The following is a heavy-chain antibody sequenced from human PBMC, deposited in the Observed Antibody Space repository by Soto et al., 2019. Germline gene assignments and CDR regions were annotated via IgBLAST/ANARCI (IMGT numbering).Heavy chain of an antibody. CDR3: ASVVPGAEAYFGP. Sequence: ASVKVSCKTSGYTFSNYGITWVRQAPGQPLEWLGWISLYSDGTNYAQKFQGRVSMTTDTSTTTAYMELRSLRSDDTAVYYCASVVPGAEAYFGPWGQGTLGTASS. D-gene: IGHD2-2*01. J-gene: IGHJ5*02. CDR2: ISLYSDGT. CDR1: GYTFSNYG. V-gene: IGHV1-18*01.